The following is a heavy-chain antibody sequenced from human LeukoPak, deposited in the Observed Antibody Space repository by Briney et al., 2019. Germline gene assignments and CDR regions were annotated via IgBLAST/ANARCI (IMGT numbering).Heavy chain of an antibody. D-gene: IGHD3-16*02. CDR1: GGSISSSSYY. J-gene: IGHJ4*02. CDR2: IYYSGST. Sequence: PSETLSLTCTVSGGSISSSSYYWGWSRQPPGKGLEWIGSIYYSGSTNYNPSLKSRVTISVDTSKNQFSLKLSSVTAADTAVYYCARVRGYYVWGSYRFQLDYWGQGTLVTVSS. V-gene: IGHV4-39*07. CDR3: ARVRGYYVWGSYRFQLDY.